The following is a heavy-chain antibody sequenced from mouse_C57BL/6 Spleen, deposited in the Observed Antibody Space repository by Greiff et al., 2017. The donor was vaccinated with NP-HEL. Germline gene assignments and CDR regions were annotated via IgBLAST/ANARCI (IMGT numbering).Heavy chain of an antibody. CDR2: IYPGDGDT. CDR1: GYAFSSSW. D-gene: IGHD2-1*01. Sequence: QVQLQQSGPELVKPGASVKISCKASGYAFSSSWMNWVKQRPGKGLEWIGRIYPGDGDTNYNGKFKGKATLTADKSSSTAYMQLSSLTSEDSAVYFCAREGETYGNSFFDYWGQGTTLTVSS. V-gene: IGHV1-82*01. J-gene: IGHJ2*01. CDR3: AREGETYGNSFFDY.